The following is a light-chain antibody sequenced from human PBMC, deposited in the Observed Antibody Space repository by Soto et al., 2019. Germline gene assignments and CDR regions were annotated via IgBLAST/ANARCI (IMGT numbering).Light chain of an antibody. CDR2: EVT. CDR3: SSCTSSSTLV. CDR1: SSDVGYYNR. J-gene: IGLJ2*01. V-gene: IGLV2-18*02. Sequence: QSALTQPPSVSGSPGQSVTISCTGTSSDVGYYNRVSWYQQPPGTAPKLMIYEVTNRPSGVPDRFSGSKSGNTASLAISGLQAEDEADYYCSSCTSSSTLVFGGGTKLTVL.